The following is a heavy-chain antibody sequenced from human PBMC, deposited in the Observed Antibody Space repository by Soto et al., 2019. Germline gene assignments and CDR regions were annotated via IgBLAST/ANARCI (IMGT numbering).Heavy chain of an antibody. V-gene: IGHV1-18*01. Sequence: QVQLVQSGAEVKKPGASVKVSCKAFGYTFTSYGISWVRQAPGQGLEWMGWISAYNGNTNYAQKLQGRVTMTTDTSTSTAYMELRSLRSDDTAVYYCASLGAVAGTKKFLGDYWGQGTLVTVSS. CDR2: ISAYNGNT. CDR3: ASLGAVAGTKKFLGDY. D-gene: IGHD6-19*01. J-gene: IGHJ4*02. CDR1: GYTFTSYG.